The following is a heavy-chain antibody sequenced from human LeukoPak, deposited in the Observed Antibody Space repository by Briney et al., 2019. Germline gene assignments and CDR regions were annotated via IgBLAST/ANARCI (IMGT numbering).Heavy chain of an antibody. J-gene: IGHJ6*03. V-gene: IGHV3-30*03. CDR1: GFTFSSYG. D-gene: IGHD6-19*01. CDR2: ISYDGSNK. CDR3: ARVAVAGTYYYYYYMDV. Sequence: GGSLRLSCAASGFTFSSYGMTWVRQAPGKGLEWVAVISYDGSNKYYADSVKGRFTISRDNSKNTLYLQMNSLRAEDTAVYYCARVAVAGTYYYYYYMDVWGKGTTVTVSS.